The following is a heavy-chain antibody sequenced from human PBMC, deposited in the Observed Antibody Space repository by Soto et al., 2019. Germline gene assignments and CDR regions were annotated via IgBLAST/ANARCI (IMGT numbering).Heavy chain of an antibody. CDR3: ARGGYHGSWTYTYDY. V-gene: IGHV3-11*06. CDR1: GFIFSDYY. D-gene: IGHD3-10*01. J-gene: IGHJ4*02. Sequence: QVQLVESGGGLVKPGGSLRLSCAASGFIFSDYYMSWIRQAPGKGLEWVSYISSSSSDTNYADSVKGRFTISRDNAKNSLYLQMISLRAEDTAVYYCARGGYHGSWTYTYDYWGQGTLVTVSS. CDR2: ISSSSSDT.